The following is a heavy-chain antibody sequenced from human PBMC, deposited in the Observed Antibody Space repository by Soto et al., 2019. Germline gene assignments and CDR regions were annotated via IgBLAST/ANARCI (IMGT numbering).Heavy chain of an antibody. D-gene: IGHD1-1*01. CDR1: GFTFSSYG. CDR3: AKDPSTAEDGTNYFDY. CDR2: ISYDGTNK. J-gene: IGHJ4*02. V-gene: IGHV3-30*18. Sequence: QVQLVESGGGVVQPGRSLRLSCAASGFTFSSYGMHWVRQAPGKGLEWVAAISYDGTNKYYADSVKGRFTISRDNSKNXLYLQRNSLRAEYTAVYYCAKDPSTAEDGTNYFDYWGQGTLVTVSS.